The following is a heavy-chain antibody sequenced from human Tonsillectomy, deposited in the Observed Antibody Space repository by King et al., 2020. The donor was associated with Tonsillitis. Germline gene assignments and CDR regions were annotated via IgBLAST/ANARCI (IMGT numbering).Heavy chain of an antibody. CDR1: GFTFTSYG. CDR3: AKDLYYYDSSGYLDY. D-gene: IGHD3-22*01. V-gene: IGHV3-30*18. J-gene: IGHJ4*02. CDR2: ISYDGSDK. Sequence: VQLVESGGGVVQPGRSLRLSCAASGFTFTSYGMHWVRQAPGKGLEWVAVISYDGSDKYYADSVKGRFTISRDNSKNTLYLQMNSLRVEDTAVYYCAKDLYYYDSSGYLDYCGQGTLVSVSS.